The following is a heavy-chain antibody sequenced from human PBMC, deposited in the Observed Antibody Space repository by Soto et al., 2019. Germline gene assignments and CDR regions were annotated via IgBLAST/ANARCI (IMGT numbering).Heavy chain of an antibody. CDR2: INHSGST. D-gene: IGHD3-9*01. CDR3: ARVRLYYDILTGYYNSLYYYYGMDV. CDR1: GGSFSGYY. Sequence: SETLSLTCAVYGGSFSGYYWSWIRQPPGKGLEWIGEINHSGSTNYNPSLKSRVTISVDTSKNQFSLKLSSVTAADTAVYYCARVRLYYDILTGYYNSLYYYYGMDVWGQGTTVTVSS. J-gene: IGHJ6*02. V-gene: IGHV4-34*01.